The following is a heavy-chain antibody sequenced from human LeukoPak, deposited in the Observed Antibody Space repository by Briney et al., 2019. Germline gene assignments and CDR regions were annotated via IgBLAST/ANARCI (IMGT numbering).Heavy chain of an antibody. CDR2: IYYSGST. CDR1: GGSISSYY. V-gene: IGHV4-59*12. J-gene: IGHJ4*02. D-gene: IGHD1-26*01. CDR3: ARDVGAAGGFDY. Sequence: SETLYLTCTVSGGSISSYYWSWIRQPPGKGLEWIGYIYYSGSTNYNPSLKSRVTISVDTSKNQFSLKLSSVTAADTAVYYCARDVGAAGGFDYWGQGTLVTVSS.